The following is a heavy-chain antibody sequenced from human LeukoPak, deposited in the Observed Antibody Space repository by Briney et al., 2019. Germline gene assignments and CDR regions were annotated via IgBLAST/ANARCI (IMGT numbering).Heavy chain of an antibody. CDR2: IISDGSNT. V-gene: IGHV3-74*01. CDR1: GFTFSSYW. D-gene: IGHD5-18*01. J-gene: IGHJ4*02. CDR3: ARDVGGYGSN. Sequence: GGSLRLSCAASGFTFSSYWMHWVRQVPGKGLVWVSRIISDGSNTAYAGSVKGRFTISRDNAKNTLYLQMNSLRAEDTAVYYCARDVGGYGSNWGQGTLVTVSS.